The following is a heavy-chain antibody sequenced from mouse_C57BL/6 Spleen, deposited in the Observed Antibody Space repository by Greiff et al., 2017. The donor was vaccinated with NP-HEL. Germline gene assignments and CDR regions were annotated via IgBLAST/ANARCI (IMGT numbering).Heavy chain of an antibody. CDR1: GYSITSGYY. Sequence: EVQLQESGPGLVKPSQSLSLTCSVTGYSITSGYYWNWIRQFPGNKLEWMGYISYDGSNNYNPSLKNRISITRDTSKNQFFLKLNSVTTEDTATYYCARDGGDYPAWFAYWGQGTLVTVSA. CDR2: ISYDGSN. D-gene: IGHD2-4*01. CDR3: ARDGGDYPAWFAY. V-gene: IGHV3-6*01. J-gene: IGHJ3*01.